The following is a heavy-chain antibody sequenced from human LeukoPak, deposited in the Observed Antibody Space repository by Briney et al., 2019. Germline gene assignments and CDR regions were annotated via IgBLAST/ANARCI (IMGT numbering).Heavy chain of an antibody. CDR2: IWYDGSNK. V-gene: IGHV3-33*03. J-gene: IGHJ4*02. Sequence: GGSLRLSCAASGFTFSTYGMHWVRQAPGKGLEWVAVIWYDGSNKYYADSVKGRFTISRDNAKNSLYLQMNSLRAEDTGVYYCARFSGSNLFAYWGQGTLVTVSS. D-gene: IGHD1-26*01. CDR3: ARFSGSNLFAY. CDR1: GFTFSTYG.